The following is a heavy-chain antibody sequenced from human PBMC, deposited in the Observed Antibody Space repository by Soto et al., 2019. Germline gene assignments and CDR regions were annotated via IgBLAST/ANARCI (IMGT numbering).Heavy chain of an antibody. CDR3: AADATAWQQMVPSDY. CDR2: IAVGSGYT. J-gene: IGHJ4*02. V-gene: IGHV1-58*01. D-gene: IGHD2-8*01. Sequence: GASVKVSCKASGFTFTSSAFQWVRQARGQRLAWIGWIAVGSGYTNYAQRFQDRVTLTRDMSTATTYMELRRLTSEDTAIYYCAADATAWQQMVPSDYWGQGTLVTVSS. CDR1: GFTFTSSA.